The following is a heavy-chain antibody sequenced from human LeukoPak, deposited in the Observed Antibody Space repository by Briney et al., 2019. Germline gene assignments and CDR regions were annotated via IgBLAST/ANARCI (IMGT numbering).Heavy chain of an antibody. Sequence: ASVKVSCKVSGDTVTELSIHWVRQAPGKGLEWMGGFDPEDGEIIYAQKFQGRVTMTEDTSTDTASMELTSLRSDDTAIYYCITDSEYYESGSFDYWGQGTLVTVSS. CDR1: GDTVTELS. CDR2: FDPEDGEI. CDR3: ITDSEYYESGSFDY. J-gene: IGHJ4*02. V-gene: IGHV1-24*01. D-gene: IGHD3-10*01.